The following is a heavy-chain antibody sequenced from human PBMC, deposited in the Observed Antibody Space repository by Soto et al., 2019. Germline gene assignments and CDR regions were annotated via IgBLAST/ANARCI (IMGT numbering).Heavy chain of an antibody. V-gene: IGHV3-15*07. CDR1: GFTFSNAW. Sequence: EVQLVESGGGLVKPGGSLRLSCAASGFTFSNAWMNWVRQAPGKGLEWVGGIKIKTDGGTTDYAAPVKGRFTISRDDSKNMLYLQMNSLKIEDTAVYYCATEDYYYDSSGYSNFDYWGQGTLVTVSS. CDR3: ATEDYYYDSSGYSNFDY. D-gene: IGHD3-22*01. J-gene: IGHJ4*02. CDR2: IKIKTDGGTT.